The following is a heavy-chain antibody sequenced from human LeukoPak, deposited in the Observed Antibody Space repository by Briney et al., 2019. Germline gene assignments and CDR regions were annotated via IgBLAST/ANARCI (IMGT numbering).Heavy chain of an antibody. Sequence: ASVKVSCKASGYTFTSYDINWVRQATGQGLEWMGWMNPNSGNTGYAQKFQGRVTMTRNTSISTAYMELSSLRSEDTAVYYCASITYYDFWSGYWHPYYYGMDVWGQGTTVTVSS. J-gene: IGHJ6*02. CDR1: GYTFTSYD. CDR3: ASITYYDFWSGYWHPYYYGMDV. D-gene: IGHD3-3*01. CDR2: MNPNSGNT. V-gene: IGHV1-8*01.